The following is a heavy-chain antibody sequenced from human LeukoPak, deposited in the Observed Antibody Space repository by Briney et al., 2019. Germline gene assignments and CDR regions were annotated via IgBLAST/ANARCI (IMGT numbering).Heavy chain of an antibody. J-gene: IGHJ4*02. D-gene: IGHD2-2*01. V-gene: IGHV3-23*01. CDR1: GFPFSDYA. CDR2: ISGGGDSV. Sequence: GGSLRLSCAASGFPFSDYAMTWARQTPGKGLEWVSVISGGGDSVDYADSMKGRFTISRDNSKNTLYLQMYSLRAEDTALYYCAKLGCTGTICYANYWGQGTLVTVSS. CDR3: AKLGCTGTICYANY.